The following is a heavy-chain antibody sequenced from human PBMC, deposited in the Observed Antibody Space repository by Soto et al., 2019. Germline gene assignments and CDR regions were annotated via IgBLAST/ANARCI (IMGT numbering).Heavy chain of an antibody. CDR1: GYTFTSYG. CDR3: ARVLMGGYCSGGSCNDAFDI. D-gene: IGHD2-15*01. V-gene: IGHV1-18*01. Sequence: QVQLVQSGAEVKKPGASVKVSCKASGYTFTSYGIIWVRQAPGQGLEWMGWISAYNGNTNYAQKLQGRVTMTTDTSTSTAYMELRSLRSDDTAVYYCARVLMGGYCSGGSCNDAFDIWGQGTMVTVSS. CDR2: ISAYNGNT. J-gene: IGHJ3*02.